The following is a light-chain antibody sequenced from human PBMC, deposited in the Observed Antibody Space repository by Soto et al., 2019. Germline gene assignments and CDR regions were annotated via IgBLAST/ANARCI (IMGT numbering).Light chain of an antibody. CDR2: EVS. CDR3: SSYAGSNNWV. J-gene: IGLJ3*02. V-gene: IGLV2-8*01. Sequence: QSVLTQPPSASGSPGQSVTISCTGTSSDVGGYNYVSWYQQHPGKAPKLMIYEVSKRPSVVPDRFSGSKSGNTASLTVSGLQAEDEADYYCSSYAGSNNWVLGGGTKLTVL. CDR1: SSDVGGYNY.